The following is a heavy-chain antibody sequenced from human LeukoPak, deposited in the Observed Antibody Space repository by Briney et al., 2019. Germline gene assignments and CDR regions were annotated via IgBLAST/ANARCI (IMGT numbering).Heavy chain of an antibody. CDR2: IKQDGSEE. CDR1: RFQFSNYW. CDR3: ARDPYSGSYGAFDI. V-gene: IGHV3-7*05. Sequence: GGSLRLSCAASRFQFSNYWMSRVRQAPGKGLEWVANIKQDGSEEYYVGSVKGRFTISRDNAENSLFLQMNSLTAEDTAVYYCARDPYSGSYGAFDIWGQGTMVTVS. D-gene: IGHD1-26*01. J-gene: IGHJ3*02.